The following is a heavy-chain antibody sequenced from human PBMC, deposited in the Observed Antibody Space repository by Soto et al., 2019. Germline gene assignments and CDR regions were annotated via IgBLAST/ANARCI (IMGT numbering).Heavy chain of an antibody. CDR3: ARDRVGGYAMRIFDY. V-gene: IGHV4-30-4*01. Sequence: QVQLQESGPGLVKPSQTLSLTCTVSGGSISSDAYYWNWIRQPPGKGLEWIGYIYYSGSTFYNPSLKSRVTISVDTSKNQFSLKLYSVTAADTAVYYCARDRVGGYAMRIFDYWGQGTLVTVSS. CDR1: GGSISSDAYY. D-gene: IGHD1-1*01. CDR2: IYYSGST. J-gene: IGHJ4*02.